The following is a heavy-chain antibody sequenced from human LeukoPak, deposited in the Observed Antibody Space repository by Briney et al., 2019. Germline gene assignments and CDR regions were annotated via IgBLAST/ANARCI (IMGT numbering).Heavy chain of an antibody. CDR1: GFTFDDYG. D-gene: IGHD6-19*01. Sequence: GGSLRLSCAASGFTFDDYGMSWVRHAPGKGLEWVSGINWNGGSTGYADSVKGRFTISRDNAKNSLYLQMNSLRAEDTALYYCAREGYSSGWYGVNWFDPWGQGTLVTVSS. V-gene: IGHV3-20*04. CDR3: AREGYSSGWYGVNWFDP. J-gene: IGHJ5*02. CDR2: INWNGGST.